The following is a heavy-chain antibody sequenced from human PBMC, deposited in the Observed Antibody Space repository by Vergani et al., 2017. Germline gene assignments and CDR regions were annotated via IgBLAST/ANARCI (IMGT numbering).Heavy chain of an antibody. J-gene: IGHJ3*02. CDR1: GFTFSSYA. CDR3: AKDRGITIFGVVIGAFDI. CDR2: ISGSGGST. V-gene: IGHV3-23*01. D-gene: IGHD3-3*01. Sequence: EVQLLESGGGLVQPGGSLRLSCAASGFTFSSYAMSWVRQAPGKGLEWVSAISGSGGSTYYADSVKGRFTISRDNSKNTLYLQMNSLRAEDTAVYYCAKDRGITIFGVVIGAFDIWGQGTTVTVSS.